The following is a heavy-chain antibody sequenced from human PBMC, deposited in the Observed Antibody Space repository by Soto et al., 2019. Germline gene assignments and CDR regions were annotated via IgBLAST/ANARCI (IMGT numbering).Heavy chain of an antibody. CDR2: ISCSGGDI. Sequence: QVQLVESGGGQVKPGGSLRLSCATSGFPFSDFFMSWVRQAPGKGLERLSHISCSGGDIYYADSVKGRFTISRDNGKSSLFLQMNSLRAEDTAVYYCARDSRWGHVWGPGTTVTVSS. CDR3: ARDSRWGHV. J-gene: IGHJ6*02. D-gene: IGHD1-26*01. V-gene: IGHV3-11*01. CDR1: GFPFSDFF.